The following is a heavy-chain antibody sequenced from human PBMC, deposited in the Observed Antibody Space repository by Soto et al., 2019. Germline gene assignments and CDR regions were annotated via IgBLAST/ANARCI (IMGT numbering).Heavy chain of an antibody. J-gene: IGHJ4*02. V-gene: IGHV4-4*02. D-gene: IGHD3-16*01. CDR1: GGSITDKW. Sequence: QVQLQESGPGLVKPSGILSLTCAVSGGSITDKWWSWIRQTPGKGLEWIGEVHHSGSTNYSPSLKSRVTMSVDTSKNDFSLKLFSLNAADTAIYYCAREGDHPFSLGYWGQGTLVTVSS. CDR3: AREGDHPFSLGY. CDR2: VHHSGST.